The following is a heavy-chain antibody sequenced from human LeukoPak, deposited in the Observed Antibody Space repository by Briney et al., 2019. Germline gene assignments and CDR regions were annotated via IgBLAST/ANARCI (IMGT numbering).Heavy chain of an antibody. Sequence: GGSLRLSCAASGFTFSSYGMHWVRQAPGKGLEWVAVISYDGSNKYYADSVKGRFTISRDNSKNTLYLQMNSLRAEDTAVYYCAKDLDPFYGDESYFDYWGQGTLVTVSS. D-gene: IGHD4-17*01. V-gene: IGHV3-30*18. CDR2: ISYDGSNK. CDR3: AKDLDPFYGDESYFDY. J-gene: IGHJ4*02. CDR1: GFTFSSYG.